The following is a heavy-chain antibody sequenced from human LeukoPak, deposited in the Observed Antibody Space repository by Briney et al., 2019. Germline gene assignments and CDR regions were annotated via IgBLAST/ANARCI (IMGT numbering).Heavy chain of an antibody. J-gene: IGHJ4*02. D-gene: IGHD3-22*01. CDR2: ISGSGGST. V-gene: IGHV3-23*01. Sequence: GGSLRLSCAASGFTFSSYAMTWVRQAPGKGLEWVSGISGSGGSTYYADSVKGRFTISRDNAKNSLYLQINSLRAEDTAVYYCARTSYENYFDYWGQGTLLTVSS. CDR1: GFTFSSYA. CDR3: ARTSYENYFDY.